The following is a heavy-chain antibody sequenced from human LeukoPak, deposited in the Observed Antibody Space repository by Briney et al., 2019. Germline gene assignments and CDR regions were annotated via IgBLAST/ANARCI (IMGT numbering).Heavy chain of an antibody. CDR2: INWNGGST. CDR3: ARDKDYYYGMDV. J-gene: IGHJ6*02. CDR1: GFTVSSNY. Sequence: GGSLRLSCAASGFTVSSNYMSWVRQAPGKGLEWVSGINWNGGSTGYADSVKGRFTISRDNAKNSLYLQMNSLRAEDTALYHCARDKDYYYGMDVWGQGTTATVSS. V-gene: IGHV3-20*01.